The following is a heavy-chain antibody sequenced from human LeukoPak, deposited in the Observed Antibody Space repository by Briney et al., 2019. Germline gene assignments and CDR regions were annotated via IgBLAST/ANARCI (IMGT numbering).Heavy chain of an antibody. CDR2: INHSGST. CDR1: GGSFSGYY. J-gene: IGHJ5*02. Sequence: SETLSLTCAVYGGSFSGYYWSWIRQPPGKGLEWIGEINHSGSTNYNPSLKSRVTISVGTSKNQFSLKLSSVTAADTAVYYCARGHASGTAGYNWFDPWGQGTLVTVSS. V-gene: IGHV4-34*01. CDR3: ARGHASGTAGYNWFDP. D-gene: IGHD1-1*01.